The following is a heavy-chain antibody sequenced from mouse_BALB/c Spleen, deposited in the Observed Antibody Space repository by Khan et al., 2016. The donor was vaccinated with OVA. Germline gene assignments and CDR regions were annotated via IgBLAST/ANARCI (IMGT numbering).Heavy chain of an antibody. CDR1: GYTFINYW. CDR3: ARRGLRWDFDY. D-gene: IGHD1-1*01. Sequence: QMQLKQSGAELAKPGASVKMSCKASGYTFINYWILWIKQRPGQGLEWIGYINPSTGYTEYNQNFKDKATLTADISSSTAYMQLSSLTSEDSAVYYCARRGLRWDFDYWGQGTTLTVSS. J-gene: IGHJ2*01. V-gene: IGHV1-7*01. CDR2: INPSTGYT.